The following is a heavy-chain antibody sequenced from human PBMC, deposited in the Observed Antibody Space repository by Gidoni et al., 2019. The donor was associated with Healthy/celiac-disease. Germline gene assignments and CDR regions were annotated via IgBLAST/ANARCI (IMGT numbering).Heavy chain of an antibody. CDR1: GGSISSYY. Sequence: QVQLQESGPGLVKPSETLSLTCTVSGGSISSYYWSWIRQPAGKGLEWIGRIYTRGSTHYNPSLKSRVTMSVDTSKNQFSLKLSSVTAADTAVYYCARTSSTGDGDAFDIWGQGTMVTVSS. D-gene: IGHD2-2*01. J-gene: IGHJ3*02. V-gene: IGHV4-4*07. CDR2: IYTRGST. CDR3: ARTSSTGDGDAFDI.